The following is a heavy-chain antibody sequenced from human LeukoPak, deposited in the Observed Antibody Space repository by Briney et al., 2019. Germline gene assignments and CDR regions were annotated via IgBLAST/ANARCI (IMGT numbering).Heavy chain of an antibody. D-gene: IGHD6-6*01. CDR2: ISAYNGNT. Sequence: ASVKVSCKASGYSFSSYGSSWVRQAPGQELEWMGWISAYNGNTNYAQKLQGRVTMTTETSTSTAYMELRSLRSDDTAVYYCARDGSKRDRSRSLYWRQGTLVTVSS. J-gene: IGHJ4*02. CDR1: GYSFSSYG. V-gene: IGHV1-18*01. CDR3: ARDGSKRDRSRSLY.